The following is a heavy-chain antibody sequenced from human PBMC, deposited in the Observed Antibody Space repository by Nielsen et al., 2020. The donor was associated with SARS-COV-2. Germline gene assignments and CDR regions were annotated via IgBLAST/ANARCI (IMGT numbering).Heavy chain of an antibody. CDR3: ARDRSGFGFDF. V-gene: IGHV3-21*01. CDR1: GFTFRFYT. Sequence: GGSLRLSCAASGFTFRFYTMHWVRQAPGKGLEWVSSVSTGGDYIYYADLVQGRFAISRDNAKDSLYLQMNSLRVEDTAIYYCARDRSGFGFDFWGQGALVTVSS. D-gene: IGHD3-3*01. CDR2: VSTGGDYI. J-gene: IGHJ4*02.